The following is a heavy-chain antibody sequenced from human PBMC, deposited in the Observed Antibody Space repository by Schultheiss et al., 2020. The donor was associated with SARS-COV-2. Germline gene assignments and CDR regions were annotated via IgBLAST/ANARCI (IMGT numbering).Heavy chain of an antibody. J-gene: IGHJ6*02. CDR3: ARDTVVVPPDYGMDV. V-gene: IGHV4-34*09. CDR2: IYHSGST. CDR1: GGSFSGYY. Sequence: SQTLSLTCAVYGGSFSGYYWSWIRQPPGKGLEWIGRIYHSGSTYYNPSLKSRVTISVDTSKNQFSLKLSSVTAADTAVYYCARDTVVVPPDYGMDVWGQGTTVTVSS. D-gene: IGHD2-2*01.